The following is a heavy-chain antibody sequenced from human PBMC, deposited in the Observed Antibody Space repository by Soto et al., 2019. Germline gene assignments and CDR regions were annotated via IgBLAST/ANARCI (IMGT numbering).Heavy chain of an antibody. Sequence: VESLKISCKGSGYSFTSYWISWVRQMPGKGLEWMGRIDPSDSYTNYSPSFQGHVTISADKSISTAYLQWSSLKAPDTAMYYCARQLTAMGGMDVWGQGTTGTVS. CDR3: ARQLTAMGGMDV. CDR2: IDPSDSYT. D-gene: IGHD5-18*01. CDR1: GYSFTSYW. J-gene: IGHJ6*02. V-gene: IGHV5-10-1*01.